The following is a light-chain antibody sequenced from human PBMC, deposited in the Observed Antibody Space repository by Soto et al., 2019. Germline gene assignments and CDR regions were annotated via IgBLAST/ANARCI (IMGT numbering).Light chain of an antibody. V-gene: IGKV1-5*03. CDR3: QQYETYSGT. CDR2: RAS. J-gene: IGKJ3*01. Sequence: DIQMTQSPSTLSASVGDRVTITCRARQTINTWLAWYQQKPGKAPKLLIYRASNLVSGVPSRFSGSGSGTEFTLTISSLQPDDFSIYYCQQYETYSGTFGPGTKVDI. CDR1: QTINTW.